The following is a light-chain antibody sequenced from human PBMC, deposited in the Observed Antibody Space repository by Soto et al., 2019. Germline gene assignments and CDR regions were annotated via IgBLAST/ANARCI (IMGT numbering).Light chain of an antibody. V-gene: IGLV2-14*03. CDR3: SSYTTSGTPV. CDR1: SNDVGSYDY. J-gene: IGLJ3*02. CDR2: VVS. Sequence: QSALTQPASVSGSPGQSITISCTGTSNDVGSYDYVSWYQQHPGKAPKLIIYVVSNRPSGVSTRFSGSKSGNTASLTISGLQAEDEADYFCSSYTTSGTPVFGGGTKLTVL.